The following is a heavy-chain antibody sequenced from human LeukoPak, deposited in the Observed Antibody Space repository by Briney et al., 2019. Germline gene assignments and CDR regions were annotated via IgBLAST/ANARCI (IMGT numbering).Heavy chain of an antibody. CDR3: AIDRRGYSSGWYADYYGMDV. Sequence: SVKVSCKASGGTFSSYAISWVRQAPGQGLEWMGGIIPIFGTANYAQKFQGRVTITADESTSTAYMELSGLRSEDTAVYYCAIDRRGYSSGWYADYYGMDVWGQGTTVTVSS. CDR1: GGTFSSYA. D-gene: IGHD6-19*01. CDR2: IIPIFGTA. J-gene: IGHJ6*02. V-gene: IGHV1-69*13.